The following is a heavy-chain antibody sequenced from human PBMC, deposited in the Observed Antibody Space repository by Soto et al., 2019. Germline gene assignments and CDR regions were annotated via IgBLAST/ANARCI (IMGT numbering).Heavy chain of an antibody. CDR3: AKDRGGSGWYHDAFDI. CDR1: GFNFGPFW. CDR2: INGDGSTI. V-gene: IGHV3-74*03. Sequence: GGSLRLSCAASGFNFGPFWMHWVRQAPGKGLVWVSHINGDGSTIVYADSVKGRFTISRDNSKNTLYLQMNSLRAEDTAVYYCAKDRGGSGWYHDAFDIWGQGTMVTVSS. D-gene: IGHD6-19*01. J-gene: IGHJ3*02.